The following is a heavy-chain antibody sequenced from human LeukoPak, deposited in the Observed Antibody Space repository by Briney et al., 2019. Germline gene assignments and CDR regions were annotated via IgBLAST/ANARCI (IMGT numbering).Heavy chain of an antibody. CDR3: AKGRTPNYDFWSALSGGMDV. D-gene: IGHD3-3*01. Sequence: GSLRLSCAASGFTFSSYSMNWVRQAPGKGLEWVSSISSSSSYIYYADSVKGRFTISRDNAKNSLYLQMNSLRAEDTAVYYCAKGRTPNYDFWSALSGGMDVWGQGTTVTVSS. CDR2: ISSSSSYI. V-gene: IGHV3-21*01. CDR1: GFTFSSYS. J-gene: IGHJ6*02.